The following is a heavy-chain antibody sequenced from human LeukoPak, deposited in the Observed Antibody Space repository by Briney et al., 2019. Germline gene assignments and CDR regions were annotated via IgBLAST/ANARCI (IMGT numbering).Heavy chain of an antibody. D-gene: IGHD2-15*01. J-gene: IGHJ4*02. V-gene: IGHV4-61*02. CDR3: ARGGYCSGGSCYSKPFDY. CDR1: GGSISSGSYY. CDR2: IYTSGST. Sequence: SETLSLTCTVSGGSISSGSYYWSWIRQPAGTGLEWIGRIYTSGSTNYDPSLKSRVTISVDTSKNQFSLKLSSVTAADTAVYYCARGGYCSGGSCYSKPFDYWGQGTLVTVSS.